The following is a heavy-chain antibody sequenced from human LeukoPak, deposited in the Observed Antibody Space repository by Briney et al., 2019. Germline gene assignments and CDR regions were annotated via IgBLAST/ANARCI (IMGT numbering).Heavy chain of an antibody. CDR2: IYYSGST. Sequence: SETLSLTCTVSGGSISSYYWSWIRQPPGKGLEWIGYIYYSGSTNYNPSLKSRVTISVDTSKNQFSLKLSSVTAADTAVYYCARDCEPFDPWGQGTLVTVSS. D-gene: IGHD1-14*01. CDR3: ARDCEPFDP. V-gene: IGHV4-59*01. CDR1: GGSISSYY. J-gene: IGHJ5*02.